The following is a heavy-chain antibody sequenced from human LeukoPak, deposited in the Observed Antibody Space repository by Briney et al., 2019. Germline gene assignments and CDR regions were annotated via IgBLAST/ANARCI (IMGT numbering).Heavy chain of an antibody. J-gene: IGHJ5*02. CDR2: ISGCVGRT. CDR1: GLTFSSYA. V-gene: IGHV3-23*01. CDR3: AKPMSPVYYDSSGYPSPFDP. Sequence: PAGESLRLSCAVSGLTFSSYAIGWVRQAPGKGLEWVSAISGCVGRTSYADSVKDRFTITRDNSKNTLYLQMNSLRAEDTAVYYCAKPMSPVYYDSSGYPSPFDPWGQGTLVTVSS. D-gene: IGHD3-22*01.